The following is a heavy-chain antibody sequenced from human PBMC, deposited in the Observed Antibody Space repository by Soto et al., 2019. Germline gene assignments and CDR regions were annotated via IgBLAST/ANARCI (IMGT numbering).Heavy chain of an antibody. J-gene: IGHJ4*02. D-gene: IGHD6-19*01. CDR3: ARQAHSSGPGHY. CDR2: IYYSGST. V-gene: IGHV4-39*01. CDR1: GGSISSSSYY. Sequence: QLQLQESGPGLVKPSETLSLTCTVSGGSISSSSYYWGWIRQPPGKGLEWIGSIYYSGSTYYNPSLKSRVTISVDTSKNQFSLKVSSVTAADTAVYYCARQAHSSGPGHYWGRGTLVTVSS.